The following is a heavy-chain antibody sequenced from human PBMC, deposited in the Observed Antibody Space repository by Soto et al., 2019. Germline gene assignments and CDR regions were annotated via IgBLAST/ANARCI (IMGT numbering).Heavy chain of an antibody. V-gene: IGHV4-4*07. J-gene: IGHJ5*02. Sequence: SVTLSLTCTVSGGSMSGFYWTWIRQPAGKGMEWIARVYSSGGTHYSPSLTSRVTISLDTSKNQFALMLLSVTDADTALYCCVRGQRFSDWFDPWGQGTLVTVSS. D-gene: IGHD3-3*01. CDR2: VYSSGGT. CDR1: GGSMSGFY. CDR3: VRGQRFSDWFDP.